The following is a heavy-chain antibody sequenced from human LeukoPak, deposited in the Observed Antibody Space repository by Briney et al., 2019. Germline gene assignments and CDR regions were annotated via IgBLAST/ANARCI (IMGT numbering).Heavy chain of an antibody. CDR2: IRYDGSNK. D-gene: IGHD6-19*01. CDR3: ARDRAVAAAFDY. V-gene: IGHV3-30*02. CDR1: GFTFSSCG. Sequence: GGSLRLSCAASGFTFSSCGMHWVRQAPGKGLEWVAFIRYDGSNKYYVDSVKGRFTISRDNSKNTLYLQMNSLRAEDTAVYYCARDRAVAAAFDYWGQGTLVTVSS. J-gene: IGHJ4*02.